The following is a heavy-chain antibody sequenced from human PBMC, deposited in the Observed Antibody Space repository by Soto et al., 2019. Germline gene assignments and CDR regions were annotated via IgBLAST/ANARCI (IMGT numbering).Heavy chain of an antibody. J-gene: IGHJ5*01. CDR1: GGSISSYY. CDR2: IYYSGST. CDR3: ARDQDALLGPDFDS. V-gene: IGHV4-59*01. Sequence: PSETLSLTCTVSGGSISSYYWSWIRQPPGKGLEWIGYIYYSGSTNYNPSLKSRVTISVDTSKNQFSLKLSSVTAADTAVYYCARDQDALLGPDFDSWGQGTLVTVSS. D-gene: IGHD3-10*01.